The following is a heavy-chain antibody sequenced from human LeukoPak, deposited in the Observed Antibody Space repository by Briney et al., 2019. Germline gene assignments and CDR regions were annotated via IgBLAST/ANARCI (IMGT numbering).Heavy chain of an antibody. CDR1: GFTSSSYS. CDR3: ARDGPKYCSNGVCYAPVDP. Sequence: GGSLRLSCAASGFTSSSYSMNWVRHAPGKGLEWVSSISSGSSYIYYADSVKGRFTISRDNGKNSLYLQMNSLRAEDTAVYYCARDGPKYCSNGVCYAPVDPWGQGALVTVSS. J-gene: IGHJ5*02. CDR2: ISSGSSYI. V-gene: IGHV3-21*01. D-gene: IGHD2-8*01.